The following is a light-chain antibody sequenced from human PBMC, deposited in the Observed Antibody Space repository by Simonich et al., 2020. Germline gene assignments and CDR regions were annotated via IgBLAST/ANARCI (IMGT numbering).Light chain of an antibody. CDR2: WAS. J-gene: IGKJ2*01. CDR3: QQYYSTPYT. Sequence: DIVMTPSPDSLAVSLGERATINCKSSQSVLYSSNNKNYLAWYQQKPGQPPKLLIYWASTRESGVPDRFSGSGSGTEFTLTISSLQAEDVAVYYCQQYYSTPYTFGQGTKLEIK. V-gene: IGKV4-1*01. CDR1: QSVLYSSNNKNY.